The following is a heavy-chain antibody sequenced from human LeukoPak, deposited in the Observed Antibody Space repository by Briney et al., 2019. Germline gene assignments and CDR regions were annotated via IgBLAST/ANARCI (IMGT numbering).Heavy chain of an antibody. J-gene: IGHJ4*02. CDR2: IYYTGNT. CDR1: GGSISSYY. CDR3: ASLGPYSSGWY. V-gene: IGHV4-59*08. Sequence: SETLSLTCTVSGGSISSYYWTWIRQPPGKGLEWIGYIYYTGNTNYNPSLKSRVTISVDTSKNHFSLKLSSVTAADTAVYYCASLGPYSSGWYWGQGTLVTVCS. D-gene: IGHD6-19*01.